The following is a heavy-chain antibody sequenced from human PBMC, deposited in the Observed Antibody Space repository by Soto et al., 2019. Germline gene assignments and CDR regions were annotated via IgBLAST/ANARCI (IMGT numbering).Heavy chain of an antibody. D-gene: IGHD3-10*01. V-gene: IGHV3-23*01. Sequence: EVQLLESGGGLVQPGGSLRLSCAASGFTFSSYAMSWVRQAPGKGLEWVSAISGSGGSTYYADSVKGRFTISRDNSKNTLYLHMNSLRAEDTAVYYCANYGSGNPYYYYYYGMDVWGQGTTVTVSS. J-gene: IGHJ6*02. CDR1: GFTFSSYA. CDR2: ISGSGGST. CDR3: ANYGSGNPYYYYYYGMDV.